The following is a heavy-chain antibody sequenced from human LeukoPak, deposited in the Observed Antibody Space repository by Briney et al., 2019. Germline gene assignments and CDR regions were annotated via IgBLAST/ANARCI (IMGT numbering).Heavy chain of an antibody. CDR3: ARDRYVTVSTYYYYYYGMDV. D-gene: IGHD3-16*02. CDR2: INSDGSST. CDR1: GFTFSSYW. J-gene: IGHJ6*02. V-gene: IGHV3-74*01. Sequence: GGSLRLSCAASGFTFSSYWMHWVRHAPGKGLVWVSRINSDGSSTSYADSVKGRFTISRDNAKNTLYLQMNSLRAEDTAVYYCARDRYVTVSTYYYYYYGMDVWGQGTTVTVSS.